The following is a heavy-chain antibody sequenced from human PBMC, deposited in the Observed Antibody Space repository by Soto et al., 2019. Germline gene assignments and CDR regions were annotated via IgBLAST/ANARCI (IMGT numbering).Heavy chain of an antibody. Sequence: QITLKESGPTLVQPTQTLTLTCSFSGFSLITTGAGVGWIRQPPGKALEWLALIYWDGEKRYSPALKSRLTITKDSSKNQVVLTMTNMDPVDTATYYCARRQSIMIRGANAFDIWGQGTLLSVSS. CDR2: IYWDGEK. D-gene: IGHD3-10*01. CDR3: ARRQSIMIRGANAFDI. V-gene: IGHV2-5*02. CDR1: GFSLITTGAG. J-gene: IGHJ3*02.